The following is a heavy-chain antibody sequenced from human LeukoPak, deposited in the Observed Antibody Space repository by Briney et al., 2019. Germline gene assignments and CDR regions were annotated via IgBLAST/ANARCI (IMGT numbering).Heavy chain of an antibody. D-gene: IGHD6-19*01. CDR1: GGSISSYY. CDR3: ARDDSSGWYPGAFDI. Sequence: SETLSLTCTVSGGSISSYYWSWIRQPPGKGLEWIGYIYYSGSTNYNPSLKSRVTISVDTSKNQFSLKLSSVTAADTAVYHCARDDSSGWYPGAFDIWGQGTTVTVSS. CDR2: IYYSGST. J-gene: IGHJ3*02. V-gene: IGHV4-59*01.